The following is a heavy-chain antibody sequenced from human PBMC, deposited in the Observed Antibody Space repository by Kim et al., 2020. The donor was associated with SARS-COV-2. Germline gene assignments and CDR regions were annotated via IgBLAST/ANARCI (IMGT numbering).Heavy chain of an antibody. CDR3: ARTPYDYVWGSYRYTRGDFDY. CDR2: ISSSGSTI. J-gene: IGHJ4*02. V-gene: IGHV3-48*03. D-gene: IGHD3-16*02. CDR1: GFTFSSYE. Sequence: GGSLRLSCAASGFTFSSYEMNWVRQAPGKGLEWVSYISSSGSTIYYADSVKGRFTISRDNAKNSLYLQMNSLRAEDTAVYYCARTPYDYVWGSYRYTRGDFDYWGQGTLVTVSS.